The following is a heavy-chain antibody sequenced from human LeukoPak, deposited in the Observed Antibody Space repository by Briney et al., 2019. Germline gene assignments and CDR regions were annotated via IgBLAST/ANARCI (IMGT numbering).Heavy chain of an antibody. J-gene: IGHJ4*02. Sequence: ASVKVSCKASGYTFTSYGISWVRQAPGQGLEWMGWISAYNGNTNYAQKLQGRVTMTTDTSTSTAYMELRSLRSDDTAVYYCARVPDYGSGSYYEKPSDKGVGTLREWGLDYWGQGTLVTVSS. CDR1: GYTFTSYG. V-gene: IGHV1-18*01. CDR3: ARVPDYGSGSYYEKPSDKGVGTLREWGLDY. CDR2: ISAYNGNT. D-gene: IGHD3-10*01.